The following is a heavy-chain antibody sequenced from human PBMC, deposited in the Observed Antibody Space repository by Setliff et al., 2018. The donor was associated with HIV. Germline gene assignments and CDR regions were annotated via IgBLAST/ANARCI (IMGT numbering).Heavy chain of an antibody. Sequence: SETLSLTCTVSGPSINIHYWSWIRQSPGKGFEWIGYIYSTGSTNYNPSLQSRVTISMVASRNQFSLKVTSVTAADTAVYYCAKGAGFYGDYTFDHWGQGRQVTVA. CDR3: AKGAGFYGDYTFDH. CDR2: IYSTGST. V-gene: IGHV4-59*11. J-gene: IGHJ4*02. CDR1: GPSINIHY. D-gene: IGHD4-17*01.